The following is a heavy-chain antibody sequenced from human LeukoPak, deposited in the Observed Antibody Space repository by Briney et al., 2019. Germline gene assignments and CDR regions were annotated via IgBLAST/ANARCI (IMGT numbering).Heavy chain of an antibody. J-gene: IGHJ5*02. CDR3: ARVNGAARNNWFDP. CDR2: ISYDGSNK. Sequence: GGSLRLSCAASGFSFGSYGMHWVRQAPGKGLEWVAVISYDGSNKYYADSVKGRFTISRDNSKNTLYLQVNSLRAEDTAVYYCARVNGAARNNWFDPWGQGTLVTVSS. CDR1: GFSFGSYG. V-gene: IGHV3-30*12. D-gene: IGHD6-6*01.